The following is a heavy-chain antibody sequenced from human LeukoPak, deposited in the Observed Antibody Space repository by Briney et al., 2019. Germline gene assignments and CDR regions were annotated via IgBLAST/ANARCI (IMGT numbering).Heavy chain of an antibody. CDR3: AKQYYYDSSGYYITDAFDI. Sequence: GGSLRLSCAASGFTVSSYGMHWVRQAPGKGLEWVAVISYDGSNKYYADSVKGRFTISRDNSKNTLYLQMNSLRAEDTAVYYCAKQYYYDSSGYYITDAFDIWGQGTMVTVSS. V-gene: IGHV3-30*18. CDR1: GFTVSSYG. CDR2: ISYDGSNK. D-gene: IGHD3-22*01. J-gene: IGHJ3*02.